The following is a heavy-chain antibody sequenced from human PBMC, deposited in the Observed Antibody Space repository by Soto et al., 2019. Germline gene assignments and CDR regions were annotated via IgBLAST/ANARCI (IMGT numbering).Heavy chain of an antibody. CDR3: ATLDPPYYDILTGHSDY. D-gene: IGHD3-9*01. V-gene: IGHV1-46*01. CDR1: GYTFTSYY. Sequence: ASVKVSCKASGYTFTSYYMHWVRQAPGQGLEWMGIINPSGGSTSYAQKFQGRVTMTRDTSTSTVYMELSSLRSEDTAVYYCATLDPPYYDILTGHSDYWGQGTRVTVSS. CDR2: INPSGGST. J-gene: IGHJ4*02.